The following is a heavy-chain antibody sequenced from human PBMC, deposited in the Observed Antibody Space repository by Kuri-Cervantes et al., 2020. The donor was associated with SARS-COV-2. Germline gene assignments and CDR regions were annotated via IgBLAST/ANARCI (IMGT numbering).Heavy chain of an antibody. V-gene: IGHV3-30*02. Sequence: GESLKISCAASGFTVSSNYMSWVRQAPGKGLEWVAFIRYDGSNKYYADSVKGRFTISRDNSKNTLYLQMNILRAEDTAVYYCARDTSTVVTPDRFDYWGQGTLVTVSS. J-gene: IGHJ4*02. CDR2: IRYDGSNK. D-gene: IGHD4-23*01. CDR3: ARDTSTVVTPDRFDY. CDR1: GFTVSSNY.